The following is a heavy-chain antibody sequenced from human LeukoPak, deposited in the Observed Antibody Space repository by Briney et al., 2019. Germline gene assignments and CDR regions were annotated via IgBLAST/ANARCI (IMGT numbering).Heavy chain of an antibody. D-gene: IGHD3-10*01. Sequence: GGSLRLSCAASGFTFSSYAMSWVRQAPGKGLEWVSSISSSSSYIYYADSVKGRFTISRDNAKNSLYLQMNSLRAEDTAVYYCARDANGAVFDYWGQGTLVTVSS. V-gene: IGHV3-21*01. CDR2: ISSSSSYI. J-gene: IGHJ4*02. CDR3: ARDANGAVFDY. CDR1: GFTFSSYA.